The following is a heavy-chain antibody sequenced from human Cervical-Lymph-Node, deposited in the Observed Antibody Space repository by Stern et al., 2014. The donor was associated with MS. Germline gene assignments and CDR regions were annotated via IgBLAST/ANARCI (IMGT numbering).Heavy chain of an antibody. V-gene: IGHV1-69*01. CDR3: ASSVGELTPEAV. CDR1: GGTFSSYA. D-gene: IGHD3-10*01. CDR2: MIPMFGEA. Sequence: VQLVESGAEVKKPGSSGRVSCKASGGTFSSYAISWVRQAPGQGLEWMGGMIPMFGEANYAQKCQGRVTITADDSTTTAYMEVSSLRSEDTAVYYCASSVGELTPEAVWGQGTTVTVFS. J-gene: IGHJ6*02.